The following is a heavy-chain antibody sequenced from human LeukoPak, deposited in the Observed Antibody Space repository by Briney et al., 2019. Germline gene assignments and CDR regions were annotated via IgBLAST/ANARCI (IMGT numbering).Heavy chain of an antibody. J-gene: IGHJ4*02. V-gene: IGHV1-2*02. D-gene: IGHD3-16*01. CDR2: INPNSGGT. CDR3: ARDWVFDY. Sequence: ASVKVSCKASGYTFTDYYIHWVRQAPGQGLEWMGWINPNSGGTNYAQKFQGRVTMTRDTSISTAYMELSRPRSGDTAVYYCARDWVFDYWGQGTLVTVSS. CDR1: GYTFTDYY.